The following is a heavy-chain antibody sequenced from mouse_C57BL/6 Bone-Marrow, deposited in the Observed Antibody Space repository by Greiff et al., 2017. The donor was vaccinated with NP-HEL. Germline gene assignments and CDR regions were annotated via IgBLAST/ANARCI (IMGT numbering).Heavy chain of an antibody. CDR1: GYTFTSYG. J-gene: IGHJ2*01. D-gene: IGHD1-1*01. CDR3: ARVTTVVATGYFDY. V-gene: IGHV1-81*01. Sequence: VKLVESGAELARPGASVKLSCKASGYTFTSYGISWVKQRTGQGLEWIGEIYPRSGNTYYNEKFKGKATLTADKSSSTAYMELRSLTSEDSAVYFCARVTTVVATGYFDYWGQGTTLTVSS. CDR2: IYPRSGNT.